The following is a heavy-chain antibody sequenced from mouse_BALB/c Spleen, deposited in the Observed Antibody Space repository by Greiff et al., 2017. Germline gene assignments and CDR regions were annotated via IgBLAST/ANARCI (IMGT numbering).Heavy chain of an antibody. V-gene: IGHV1-18*01. CDR2: INPNNGGT. D-gene: IGHD1-1*01. CDR3: AREVASYGSRYYYAMDY. J-gene: IGHJ4*01. CDR1: GYTFTDYN. Sequence: EVQLQQSGPELVKPGASVKIPCKASGYTFTDYNMDWVKQSHGKSLEWIGDINPNNGGTIYNQKFKGKATLTVDKSSSTAYMELRSLTSEDTAVYYCAREVASYGSRYYYAMDYWGQGTSVTVSS.